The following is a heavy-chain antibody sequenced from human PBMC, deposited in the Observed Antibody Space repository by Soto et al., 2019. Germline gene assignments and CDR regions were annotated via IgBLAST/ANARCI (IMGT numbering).Heavy chain of an antibody. CDR1: GYTFTSYG. V-gene: IGHV1-18*01. Sequence: GASVKVSCKASGYTFTSYGISWVRQAPGRGLEWMGWISAYNGNTNYAQKLQGRVTMTTDTSTSTAYMELRSLRSDDTAVYYCARSGYSSGWYVGYYFDYWGQGTLVTVSS. CDR2: ISAYNGNT. CDR3: ARSGYSSGWYVGYYFDY. D-gene: IGHD6-19*01. J-gene: IGHJ4*02.